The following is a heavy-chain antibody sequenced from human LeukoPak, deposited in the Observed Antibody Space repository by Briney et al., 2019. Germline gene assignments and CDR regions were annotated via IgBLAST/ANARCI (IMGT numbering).Heavy chain of an antibody. V-gene: IGHV3-7*01. CDR1: GFTFSNFW. Sequence: PGGSLRVSCTVSGFTFSNFWMSWVRQAPGKGLERVANIKDDGSAKFYLASVEGRFTISRDNAKSSLYLQMNSLRAEDTAVYYCASLIVAISPTFDYWGQGTLVTVSS. CDR3: ASLIVAISPTFDY. J-gene: IGHJ4*02. D-gene: IGHD5-12*01. CDR2: IKDDGSAK.